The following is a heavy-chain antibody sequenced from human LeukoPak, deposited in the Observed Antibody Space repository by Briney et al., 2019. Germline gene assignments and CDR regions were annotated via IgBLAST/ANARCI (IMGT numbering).Heavy chain of an antibody. D-gene: IGHD6-13*01. V-gene: IGHV1-8*01. J-gene: IGHJ3*02. CDR1: GHTFTSYD. Sequence: GASVKVSCKASGHTFTSYDINWVRQATGQGLEWMGWMSPNSGNTGYAQKFQGRVTMTRNTSITTAYMELSSLRPEDTAVYYCARSIIAASAFDIWGQGTMVSVSS. CDR2: MSPNSGNT. CDR3: ARSIIAASAFDI.